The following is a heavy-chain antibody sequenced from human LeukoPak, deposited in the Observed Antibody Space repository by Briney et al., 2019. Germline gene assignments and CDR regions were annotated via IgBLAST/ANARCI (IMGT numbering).Heavy chain of an antibody. J-gene: IGHJ6*03. CDR1: GGSFSGYY. Sequence: PSETLSLTCAVYGGSFSGYYWGWIRQPPGKGLEWIGNIYYSGNIYYNPSLKSRVTISVDTSKNQFSLKLSSVTAADTAVYYCAREKLHNYVWGTYRQDYYMDVWGKGTTVTVSS. D-gene: IGHD3-16*02. CDR2: IYYSGNI. V-gene: IGHV4-34*01. CDR3: AREKLHNYVWGTYRQDYYMDV.